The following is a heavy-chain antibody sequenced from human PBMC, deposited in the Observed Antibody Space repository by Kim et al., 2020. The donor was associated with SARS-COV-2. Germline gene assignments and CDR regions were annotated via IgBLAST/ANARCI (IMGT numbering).Heavy chain of an antibody. Sequence: GGSLRLSFAASGFTFSSYGMHWVRQAPGKGLEWVAVIWYDGSNKYYADSVKGRFTISRDNSKNTLYLQMNSLRAEDTAVYYCARDLLVGATTYGSEVGGQGTTVHLSS. CDR3: ARDLLVGATTYGSEV. D-gene: IGHD1-26*01. CDR1: GFTFSSYG. J-gene: IGHJ6*02. V-gene: IGHV3-33*01. CDR2: IWYDGSNK.